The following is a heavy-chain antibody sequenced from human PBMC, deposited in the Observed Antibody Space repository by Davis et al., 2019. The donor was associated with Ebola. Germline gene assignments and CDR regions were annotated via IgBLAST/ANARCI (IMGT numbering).Heavy chain of an antibody. J-gene: IGHJ4*02. CDR3: ARVTTVTLMGFDY. Sequence: MPSETLSLTCAVYGGSFSGYYWSWIRQPPGKGLEWIGEIYHSGSTNYNPSLKSRVTISVDKSKNQFSLKLSSVTAADTAVYYCARVTTVTLMGFDYWGQGTLVTVSS. CDR2: IYHSGST. V-gene: IGHV4-34*01. D-gene: IGHD4-17*01. CDR1: GGSFSGYY.